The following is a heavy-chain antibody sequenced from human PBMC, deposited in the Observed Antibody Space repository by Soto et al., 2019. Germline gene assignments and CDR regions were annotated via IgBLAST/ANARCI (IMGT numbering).Heavy chain of an antibody. V-gene: IGHV1-2*02. CDR3: AIGENFGDGVFDV. D-gene: IGHD2-8*01. CDR1: GYTFSAYN. J-gene: IGHJ3*01. Sequence: QVQLVQSGAEMKKPGASVRVSCKASGYTFSAYNVHWVRQAPGQGPQWVGWVNLNTGVTYYGPELQDRVTITRDTSISTAYMELNSLRSDDTAIYYCAIGENFGDGVFDVWGPGTMVAVSS. CDR2: VNLNTGVT.